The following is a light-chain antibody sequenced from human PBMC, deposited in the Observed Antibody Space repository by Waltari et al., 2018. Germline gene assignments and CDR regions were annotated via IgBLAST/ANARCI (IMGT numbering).Light chain of an antibody. Sequence: SSELTQDPAVSVALGQTVRITCPGESLRDHSGSWYQQKPGQAPVLVIYGKYNRPSGIPDRFSGSGSGNTASLTIAGAQAEDEADYYCCSRGSSGSSVVFGPGTKVSVL. CDR1: SLRDHS. CDR2: GKY. V-gene: IGLV3-19*01. J-gene: IGLJ1*01. CDR3: CSRGSSGSSVV.